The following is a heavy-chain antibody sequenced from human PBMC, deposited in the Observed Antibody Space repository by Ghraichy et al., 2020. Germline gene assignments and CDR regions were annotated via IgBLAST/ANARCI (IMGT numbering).Heavy chain of an antibody. CDR3: SKSTPSTVTTSDF. CDR1: GFTFDDYT. Sequence: GGSLRLSCAASGFTFDDYTMHWVRQAPGKGLEWLSLISRDGGSTYYADSVRGRFTISRDNIKNSLYLQMGSLRSEDTALYYCSKSTPSTVTTSDFWGRGTLVTVSS. CDR2: ISRDGGST. V-gene: IGHV3-43*01. D-gene: IGHD4-17*01. J-gene: IGHJ4*02.